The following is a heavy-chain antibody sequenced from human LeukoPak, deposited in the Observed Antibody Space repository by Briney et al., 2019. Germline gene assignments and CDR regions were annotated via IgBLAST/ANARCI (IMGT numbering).Heavy chain of an antibody. CDR1: EFTFSSYG. J-gene: IGHJ4*02. Sequence: GRSLRLSCVASEFTFSSYGMHWVRQAPGKGLEWVAVIWYDGSNKYYADSVKGRFTISRDNSKNTLYLQMNSLRAEDTAVYYCARQWLARGIFDYWGQGTLVTVSS. V-gene: IGHV3-33*08. D-gene: IGHD6-19*01. CDR3: ARQWLARGIFDY. CDR2: IWYDGSNK.